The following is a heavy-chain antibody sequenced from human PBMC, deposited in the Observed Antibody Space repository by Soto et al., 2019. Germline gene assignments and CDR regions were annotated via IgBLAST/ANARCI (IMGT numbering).Heavy chain of an antibody. J-gene: IGHJ3*02. Sequence: PGGSLRLSCAASGFTFSSYSMNWVRQAPGKGLEWVSSISSSSSYIYYADSVKGRFTISRDNAKNSLYLQMNSLRAEDTAVYYCSADSSGSGGAFDIWGQGTMVTVSS. V-gene: IGHV3-21*01. CDR3: SADSSGSGGAFDI. D-gene: IGHD6-19*01. CDR2: ISSSSSYI. CDR1: GFTFSSYS.